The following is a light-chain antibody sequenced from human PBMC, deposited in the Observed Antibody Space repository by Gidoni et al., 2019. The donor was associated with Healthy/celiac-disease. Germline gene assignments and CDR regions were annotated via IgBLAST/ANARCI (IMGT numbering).Light chain of an antibody. V-gene: IGKV3-20*01. CDR1: QIVSSSY. CDR3: QQYGSSPKT. J-gene: IGKJ1*01. CDR2: GAS. Sequence: EIVLTQSPGTLSLSPGESATLSCRASQIVSSSYLAWYQQKPGQAPRLLIYGASSRATGIPDRFSGSGSGTDFTLTISRLEPEDFAVYYCQQYGSSPKTFXQXTKVEIK.